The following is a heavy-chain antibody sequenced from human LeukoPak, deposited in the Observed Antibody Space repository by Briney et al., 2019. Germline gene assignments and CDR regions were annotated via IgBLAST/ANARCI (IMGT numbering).Heavy chain of an antibody. V-gene: IGHV3-73*01. CDR3: TGDYYYGMDV. Sequence: GGSLRLSCAASGFTFSSYAMSWVRQASGKGLEWVGRIRSKANSYATAYAASVKGRFTISRDDSKNTAYLQMNSLKTEDTAVYYCTGDYYYGMDVWGQGTTVTVSS. CDR2: IRSKANSYAT. J-gene: IGHJ6*02. CDR1: GFTFSSYA.